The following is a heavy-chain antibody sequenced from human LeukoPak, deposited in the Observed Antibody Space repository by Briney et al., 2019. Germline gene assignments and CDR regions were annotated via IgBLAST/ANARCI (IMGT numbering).Heavy chain of an antibody. V-gene: IGHV4-59*12. CDR1: GGSISSYY. CDR2: IYYSGST. Sequence: SETLSLTCTASGGSISSYYWSWIRQPPGKGLEWIGYIYYSGSTNYNPSLKSRVTISVDTSKNQFSLKLSSVTAADTAVYYCARDQDSGSTIHSNAFDIWGQGTMVTVSS. J-gene: IGHJ3*02. CDR3: ARDQDSGSTIHSNAFDI. D-gene: IGHD1-26*01.